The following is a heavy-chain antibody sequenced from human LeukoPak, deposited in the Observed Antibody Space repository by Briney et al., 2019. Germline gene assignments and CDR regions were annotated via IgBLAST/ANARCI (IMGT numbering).Heavy chain of an antibody. J-gene: IGHJ4*02. CDR2: VSYSGRP. D-gene: IGHD6-13*01. CDR1: GGSISSYY. CDR3: ARVGDYSSSWYDLLYFDS. V-gene: IGHV4-59*12. Sequence: NPSETLSLTCTVSGGSISSYYWSWIRQPPGRELDWIGSVSYSGRPSYTPSLESRVTISVDTSKNQFFLKFNSVTAADTAVYYCARVGDYSSSWYDLLYFDSWGPGTLVTVSS.